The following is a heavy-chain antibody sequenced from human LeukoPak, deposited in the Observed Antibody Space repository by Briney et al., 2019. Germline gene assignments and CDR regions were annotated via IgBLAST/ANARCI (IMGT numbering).Heavy chain of an antibody. CDR1: GYTFTAYY. CDR2: INPNSGDT. CDR3: ARVAVAEFDD. D-gene: IGHD6-19*01. Sequence: GASVKVSCKASGYTFTAYYMHWVRQATGQGRVWMGRINPNSGDTNYAQKFQGRVTMTRDTSINTAYMELSRLRSDDTAVYYCARVAVAEFDDWGQGTLVTVSS. J-gene: IGHJ4*02. V-gene: IGHV1-2*06.